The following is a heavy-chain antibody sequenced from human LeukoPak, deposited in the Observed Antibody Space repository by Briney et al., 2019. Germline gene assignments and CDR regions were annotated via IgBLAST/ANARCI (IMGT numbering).Heavy chain of an antibody. CDR3: ARRGYCSSTSCYEYWFDP. CDR1: GGSISSSSYY. J-gene: IGHJ5*02. D-gene: IGHD2-2*01. CDR2: IYYSGST. Sequence: PETLSLTCTVSGGSISSSSYYWGWIRQPPGKGLEWIGIIYYSGSTYYNPSLKSRLTITVDTSKNQFSLKLSSVTATDTAVYYCARRGYCSSTSCYEYWFDPWGQGTLVTVSS. V-gene: IGHV4-39*01.